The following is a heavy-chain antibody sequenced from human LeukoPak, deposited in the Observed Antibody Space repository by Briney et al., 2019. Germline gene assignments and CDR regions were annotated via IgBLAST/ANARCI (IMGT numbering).Heavy chain of an antibody. J-gene: IGHJ4*02. CDR2: IRYDGSNK. D-gene: IGHD1-26*01. CDR3: AKDFPIVGATPGY. CDR1: GFTFSIYG. Sequence: GGSLRLSCAASGFTFSIYGMHWVRQAPGKGLEWVAFIRYDGSNKYYADSVKGRFTISRDNSKNTLYLQMNSLRAEDTAVYYCAKDFPIVGATPGYWGQGTLVTVSS. V-gene: IGHV3-30*02.